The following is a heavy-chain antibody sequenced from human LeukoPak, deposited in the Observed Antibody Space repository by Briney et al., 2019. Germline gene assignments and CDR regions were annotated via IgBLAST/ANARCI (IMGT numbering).Heavy chain of an antibody. CDR3: ASHDYGGNHQDY. CDR1: GFTFSSYG. V-gene: IGHV3-30*03. D-gene: IGHD4-23*01. J-gene: IGHJ4*02. Sequence: GGSLRLSCAASGFTFSSYGMHWVRQAPGKGLEWVAVISYDGSNKYYADSVKGRFTISRDNAKNSLYLQMNSLRAEDTAVYYCASHDYGGNHQDYWGQGTLVTVSS. CDR2: ISYDGSNK.